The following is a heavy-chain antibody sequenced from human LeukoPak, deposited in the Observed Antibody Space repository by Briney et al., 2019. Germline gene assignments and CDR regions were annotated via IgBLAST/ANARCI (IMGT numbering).Heavy chain of an antibody. V-gene: IGHV3-7*01. Sequence: GGTPRLCCPASRSLFSTIWMSWVRQAQGKGLEGVASIKEDGSEIYYVDTVKGRFTNSRDTAKKSLYMQMNSLRAEDTAVYYCARLRPLSQLDYWGQGTLVTVSS. CDR1: RSLFSTIW. D-gene: IGHD5-12*01. CDR3: ARLRPLSQLDY. J-gene: IGHJ4*02. CDR2: IKEDGSEI.